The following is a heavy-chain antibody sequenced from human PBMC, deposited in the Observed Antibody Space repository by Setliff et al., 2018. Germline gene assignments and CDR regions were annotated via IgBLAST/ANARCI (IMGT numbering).Heavy chain of an antibody. D-gene: IGHD1-1*01. CDR2: IYYTGST. J-gene: IGHJ4*02. CDR1: GGSISSSSHY. CDR3: ARDMGQPYYFES. Sequence: PSETLSLTCTVSGGSISSSSHYWGWIRQPPGKGLEWIGSIYYTGSTYYNPSLKSRVTMSVDTSKRQFSLKLGSATAADTAVYYCARDMGQPYYFESWGLGTLGTVSS. V-gene: IGHV4-39*07.